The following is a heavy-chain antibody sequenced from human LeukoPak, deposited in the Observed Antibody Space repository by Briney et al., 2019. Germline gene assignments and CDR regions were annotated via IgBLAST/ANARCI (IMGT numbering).Heavy chain of an antibody. CDR3: ARSPIARVAATTPYYMDV. CDR2: ISAYNGNT. D-gene: IGHD6-19*01. Sequence: ASVKVSCKASGYTFANYGISWVRQAPGQGLEWVGWISAYNGNTNYAQKLQGRVTMTTDTSTSTGYMELRSLRSDDTALYYCARSPIARVAATTPYYMDVWGKGTTITISS. J-gene: IGHJ6*03. V-gene: IGHV1-18*01. CDR1: GYTFANYG.